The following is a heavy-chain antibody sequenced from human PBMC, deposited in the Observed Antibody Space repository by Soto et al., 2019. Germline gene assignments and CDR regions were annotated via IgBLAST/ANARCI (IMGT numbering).Heavy chain of an antibody. Sequence: GGSLRLSCAASGFTFSSYSMNWVRQAPGKGLEWVSSISSSSSYIYYADSVKGRFTISRDNAKNSLYLQMNSLRAEDTAVYYCARARGIAVAGTEDYWGQGTLVTVSS. D-gene: IGHD6-19*01. CDR2: ISSSSSYI. CDR1: GFTFSSYS. V-gene: IGHV3-21*01. J-gene: IGHJ4*02. CDR3: ARARGIAVAGTEDY.